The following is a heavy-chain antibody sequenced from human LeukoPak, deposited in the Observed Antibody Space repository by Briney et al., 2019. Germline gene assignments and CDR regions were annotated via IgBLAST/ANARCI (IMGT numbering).Heavy chain of an antibody. CDR2: IYYSGST. D-gene: IGHD6-6*01. J-gene: IGHJ4*02. CDR3: ARRVDGLIAARRGRYFDY. CDR1: GGSISSSSYY. Sequence: PSETLSLTCIVSGGSISSSSYYWGWIRQPPGKGLEWIGSIYYSGSTYYNPSLKSRVTISVDTSKNQFSLKLSSVTAADTAVYYCARRVDGLIAARRGRYFDYWGQGTLVTVSS. V-gene: IGHV4-39*01.